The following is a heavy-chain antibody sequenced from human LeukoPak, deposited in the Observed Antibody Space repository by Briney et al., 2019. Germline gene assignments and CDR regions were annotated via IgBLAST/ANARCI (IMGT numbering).Heavy chain of an antibody. CDR1: GFTVSSNY. D-gene: IGHD2-21*01. V-gene: IGHV3-53*01. CDR3: ARLVISTYYMDV. CDR2: IYSGGST. Sequence: PGGSLRLSCAASGFTVSSNYMSWVRQAPGKGLEWVSVIYSGGSTYYADSVKGRFTISRDNSKDTLYLQMNSLRAEDTAVYYCARLVISTYYMDVWGKGTTVTVSS. J-gene: IGHJ6*03.